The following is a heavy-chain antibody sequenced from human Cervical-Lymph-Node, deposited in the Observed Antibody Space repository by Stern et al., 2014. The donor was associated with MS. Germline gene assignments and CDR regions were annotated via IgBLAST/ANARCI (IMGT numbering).Heavy chain of an antibody. CDR3: ARDRYYYDSSGYYRHDAFDI. Sequence: VQLVQSGAEVKKPGSSVKVSCKASGGTFSSYTISWVRQAPGQGLEWMGRIIPILGIANYAQKFQGRVTITADKSTSTAYMELSSLRSEDTAVYYCARDRYYYDSSGYYRHDAFDIWGQGTMVTVSS. J-gene: IGHJ3*02. CDR1: GGTFSSYT. V-gene: IGHV1-69*09. D-gene: IGHD3-22*01. CDR2: IIPILGIA.